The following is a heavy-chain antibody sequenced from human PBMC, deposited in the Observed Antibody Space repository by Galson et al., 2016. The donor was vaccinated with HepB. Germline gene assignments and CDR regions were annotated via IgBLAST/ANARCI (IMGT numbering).Heavy chain of an antibody. CDR2: INPSGGST. J-gene: IGHJ4*02. V-gene: IGHV1-46*01. D-gene: IGHD3-10*01. CDR3: ARDRHYYGSGSYPSRYFDY. Sequence: SVKVSCKASGYTFTSYYMHWVRQAPGQGLEWMGIINPSGGSTSYAQTFQGRATMTRDTSTSTAYMELSSLRSEDTAVYYCARDRHYYGSGSYPSRYFDYWGQGTLVTVSS. CDR1: GYTFTSYY.